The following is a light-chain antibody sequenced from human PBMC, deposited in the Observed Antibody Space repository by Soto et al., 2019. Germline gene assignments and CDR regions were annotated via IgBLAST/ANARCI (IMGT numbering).Light chain of an antibody. J-gene: IGLJ1*01. V-gene: IGLV2-14*03. Sequence: QSALTQPASVSGSPGESITISCTGTSSDVGGRDWVSWYQQHPGKAPKLMIYDVSHRPSGMSDRFSGSKFGNTASLTISGLQADDEADYFCCSYATGSIYVFGTGTKLTGL. CDR2: DVS. CDR1: SSDVGGRDW. CDR3: CSYATGSIYV.